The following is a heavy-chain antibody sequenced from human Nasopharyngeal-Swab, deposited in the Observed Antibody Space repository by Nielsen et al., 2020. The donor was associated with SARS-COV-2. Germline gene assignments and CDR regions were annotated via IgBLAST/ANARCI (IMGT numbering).Heavy chain of an antibody. CDR2: ISYEGSNE. Sequence: GGSLRLSCAASQFPFASYGMHWVRQAPGKGLEWVATISYEGSNEYYADSVEGRFTISRDNSKNTLYLQMNSLRVEDTAVYYCAKARLLYFGERNAFDIWGQGTMVTVSS. D-gene: IGHD3-10*01. J-gene: IGHJ3*02. CDR1: QFPFASYG. CDR3: AKARLLYFGERNAFDI. V-gene: IGHV3-30*18.